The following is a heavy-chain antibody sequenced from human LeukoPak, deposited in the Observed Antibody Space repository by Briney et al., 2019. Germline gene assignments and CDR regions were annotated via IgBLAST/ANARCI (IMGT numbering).Heavy chain of an antibody. V-gene: IGHV1-46*01. CDR2: INPTGGST. CDR3: ARDNSVGDNAWWFDP. J-gene: IGHJ5*02. Sequence: ASVKVSCKASGYTFTSYYMHWVRQAPGQGLEWMGLINPTGGSTGYAQKFQGRVTMTRDMSTSTDYMELSSLRSEDTAIYYCARDNSVGDNAWWFDPWGQGTLATVSS. CDR1: GYTFTSYY. D-gene: IGHD1-26*01.